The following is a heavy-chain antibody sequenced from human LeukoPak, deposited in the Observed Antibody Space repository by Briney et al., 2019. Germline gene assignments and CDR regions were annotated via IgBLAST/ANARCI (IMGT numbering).Heavy chain of an antibody. CDR1: GYSINSGYY. V-gene: IGHV4-38-2*02. D-gene: IGHD5-12*01. CDR3: ARASWLPQSRNYYYMDV. J-gene: IGHJ6*03. CDR2: IYHSGNT. Sequence: SETLSLTCTVSGYSINSGYYWGWIRQPPGKGLEWIGNIYHSGNTYYNPSLKSRVTISVDTPKNQFSLKLSSVTAADTAVYYCARASWLPQSRNYYYMDVWGKGTTVTISS.